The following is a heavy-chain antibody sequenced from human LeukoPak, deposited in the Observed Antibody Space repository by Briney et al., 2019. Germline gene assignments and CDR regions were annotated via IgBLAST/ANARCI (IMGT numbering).Heavy chain of an antibody. V-gene: IGHV4-30-2*01. CDR1: GGSISSGGYS. Sequence: SQTLSLTCAVSGGSISSGGYSWSSIRQPPGKGLEWIGYIYHSGSTYYHPSLKSRVTISVDRSKNPFSLKLSSVTAADTAVYYCARESGGYSGYDKIDYWGQGTLVTVSS. CDR3: ARESGGYSGYDKIDY. D-gene: IGHD5-12*01. J-gene: IGHJ4*02. CDR2: IYHSGST.